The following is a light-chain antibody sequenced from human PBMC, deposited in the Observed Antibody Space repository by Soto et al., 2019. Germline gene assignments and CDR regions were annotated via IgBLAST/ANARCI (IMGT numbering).Light chain of an antibody. CDR3: QQYNSFSWT. Sequence: DIQMTQSPSTLSASIGDRVTITCRASHSISTWLAWYQQKPGRAPKSLIYDASILESGVPSRFSGSGSGTEFTLTISSLQPADLATYYCQQYNSFSWTFGQGTKVEI. CDR2: DAS. CDR1: HSISTW. J-gene: IGKJ1*01. V-gene: IGKV1-5*01.